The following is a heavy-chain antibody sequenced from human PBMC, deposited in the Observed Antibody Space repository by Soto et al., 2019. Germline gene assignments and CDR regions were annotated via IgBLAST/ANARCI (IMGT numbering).Heavy chain of an antibody. Sequence: QVQLVASGGGVVQPGRSLRLSCVASGFSFSTSGMHWVRQAPGKGLEWVAVIWYDGSKEYHADSVKGRFTISRDNSKNTLYLQMNSLRDEDTAMYYCARGIGYGDYVTPFDYWGQGTLVTVSS. V-gene: IGHV3-33*01. D-gene: IGHD4-17*01. CDR1: GFSFSTSG. J-gene: IGHJ4*02. CDR3: ARGIGYGDYVTPFDY. CDR2: IWYDGSKE.